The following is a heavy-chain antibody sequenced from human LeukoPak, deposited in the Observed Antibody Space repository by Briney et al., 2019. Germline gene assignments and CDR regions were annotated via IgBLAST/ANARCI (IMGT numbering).Heavy chain of an antibody. V-gene: IGHV3-23*01. D-gene: IGHD6-13*01. Sequence: GGSLRLSCAASGFTFSRYAMTWVRQAPGKGLEWVSVISDSGGSTYYVDSVKGRFTISRDNSKNTLYLQLNSLRAEDTAVYYCARSKSAATDSSDYWGQGTPVTVSS. CDR3: ARSKSAATDSSDY. CDR1: GFTFSRYA. CDR2: ISDSGGST. J-gene: IGHJ4*02.